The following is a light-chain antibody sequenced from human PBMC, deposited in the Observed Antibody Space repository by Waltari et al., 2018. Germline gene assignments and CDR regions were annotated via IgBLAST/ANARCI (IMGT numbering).Light chain of an antibody. Sequence: QLVLTQSPSASASLGASVKLTCTLSSGHSSNIIAWHQQQPGKGPRYLMKVNSDGSHSKGDEIPVLFSGSSSGAERYLTISSLQSEDEADYYCQTGGHGTWVFGGGTKLTVL. CDR1: SGHSSNI. V-gene: IGLV4-69*01. CDR3: QTGGHGTWV. J-gene: IGLJ3*02. CDR2: VNSDGSH.